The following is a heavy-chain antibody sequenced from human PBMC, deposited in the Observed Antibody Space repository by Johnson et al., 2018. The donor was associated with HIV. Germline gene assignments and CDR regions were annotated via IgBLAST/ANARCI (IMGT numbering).Heavy chain of an antibody. CDR1: GFTFSSYD. D-gene: IGHD3-16*01. CDR2: ISYDGSNK. Sequence: QVQLVESGGGVVQPGRSLRLSCVGSGFTFSSYDMHWVRQAPGKGTDWVALISYDGSNKYYADSVKGRFNISRDNSKNALYLQMSSLRPEDTAVYYCAKPPSMGADAFDIWGQGAMVTVSS. J-gene: IGHJ3*02. CDR3: AKPPSMGADAFDI. V-gene: IGHV3-30*18.